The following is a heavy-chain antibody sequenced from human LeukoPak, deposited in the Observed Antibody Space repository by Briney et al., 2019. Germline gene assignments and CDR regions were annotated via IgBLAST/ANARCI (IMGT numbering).Heavy chain of an antibody. J-gene: IGHJ4*02. Sequence: ASVTVSCKASGYTFSGYYMHWVRQAPGQGLEWMGWINPNSGGTNYAQKFHGRVIMTRDTSISKAYMELSRLRSDDTAVYYCARGYCSGGSCFEIDHWGQGTLVTVSS. CDR3: ARGYCSGGSCFEIDH. D-gene: IGHD2-15*01. CDR1: GYTFSGYY. V-gene: IGHV1-2*02. CDR2: INPNSGGT.